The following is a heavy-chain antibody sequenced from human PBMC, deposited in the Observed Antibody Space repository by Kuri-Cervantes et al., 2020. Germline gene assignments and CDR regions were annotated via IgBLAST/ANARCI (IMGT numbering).Heavy chain of an antibody. V-gene: IGHV3-30*07. CDR1: GFTFSSYA. D-gene: IGHD3-10*01. Sequence: GGSLRLSCAASGFTFSSYAMHWVRQAPGKGLEWVAVISYDGSNKYYADSVKGRFTISRDNSKNTLYLQMNSLRAEDTAVYYCARDPQHDYYGSGSYYSGYYYYGMDVWGQGTTVTVSS. CDR3: ARDPQHDYYGSGSYYSGYYYYGMDV. CDR2: ISYDGSNK. J-gene: IGHJ6*02.